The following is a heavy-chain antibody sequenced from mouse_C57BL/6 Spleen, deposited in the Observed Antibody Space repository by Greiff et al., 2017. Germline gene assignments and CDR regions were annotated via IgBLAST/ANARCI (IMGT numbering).Heavy chain of an antibody. CDR2: LYPGDGDT. Sequence: VKLQQSGAELVKPGASVKISCKASGYAFSSYWMNWVKQRPGKGLEWIGQLYPGDGDTNYNGKFKGKATLTVDQSSSTAYMQLSSLTSEDSAVYFCARSGGNYGFAMYFWGQGTSVTVSS. V-gene: IGHV1-80*01. CDR3: ARSGGNYGFAMYF. J-gene: IGHJ4*01. CDR1: GYAFSSYW. D-gene: IGHD2-1*01.